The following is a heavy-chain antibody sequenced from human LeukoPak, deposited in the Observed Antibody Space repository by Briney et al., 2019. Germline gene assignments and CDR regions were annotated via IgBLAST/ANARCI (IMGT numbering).Heavy chain of an antibody. CDR3: ARGRGSIFN. CDR1: GGSFSGYY. Sequence: SETPSLTCAVYGGSFSGYYWSWIRQPPGKGLEWIGEINHSGSTNYNPSLKSRVTISVDTSKNQFSLKLSSVTAADTAVYYCARGRGSIFNWGQGTLVTVSS. D-gene: IGHD2-21*01. CDR2: INHSGST. J-gene: IGHJ4*02. V-gene: IGHV4-34*01.